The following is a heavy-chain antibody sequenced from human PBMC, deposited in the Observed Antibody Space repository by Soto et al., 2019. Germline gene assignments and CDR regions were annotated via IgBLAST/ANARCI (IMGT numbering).Heavy chain of an antibody. D-gene: IGHD6-13*01. CDR1: GGTFSSYA. V-gene: IGHV1-69*13. CDR2: IIPIFGTA. Sequence: SVKFSCKASGGTFSSYAISWVRQAPGQGLEWMGGIIPIFGTANYAQKFQGRVTITADESTSTAYMELSSLRSEDTAVYYCARLGGAAAKYYYGMDVWGQGTTVTVSS. J-gene: IGHJ6*02. CDR3: ARLGGAAAKYYYGMDV.